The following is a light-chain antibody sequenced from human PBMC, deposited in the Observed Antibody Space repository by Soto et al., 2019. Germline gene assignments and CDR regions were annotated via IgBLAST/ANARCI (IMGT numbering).Light chain of an antibody. V-gene: IGLV2-14*01. CDR1: SSDVGGYNY. J-gene: IGLJ1*01. CDR3: NSYTSKSTGV. Sequence: QSALTQPASVSGSPGQSITISCTGTSSDVGGYNYVSWHQQHPGKAPKLIIYEVINRPSCVSNRFSDSNSGNTASLTISGLQAEDEADYYCNSYTSKSTGVFGTGTKVTVL. CDR2: EVI.